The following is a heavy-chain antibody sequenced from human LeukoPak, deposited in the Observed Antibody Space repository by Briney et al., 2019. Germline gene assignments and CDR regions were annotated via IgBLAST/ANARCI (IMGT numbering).Heavy chain of an antibody. D-gene: IGHD2-8*01. CDR1: GGSFSGYY. Sequence: SETLSLTCAVYGGSFSGYYWSWIRQPPGKGLEWIGEINHSGSTNYNPSLKSRVTISVDTSKNQFSLKLSSVTAADTAVYYCARIYCTNGVCAFVDYWGQGTLVTVSS. V-gene: IGHV4-34*01. CDR3: ARIYCTNGVCAFVDY. J-gene: IGHJ4*02. CDR2: INHSGST.